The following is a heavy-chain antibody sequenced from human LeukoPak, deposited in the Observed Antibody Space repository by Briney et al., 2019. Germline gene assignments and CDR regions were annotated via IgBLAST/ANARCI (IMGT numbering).Heavy chain of an antibody. CDR3: ARPDDSESFYRANHY. CDR2: ISKDGNNK. CDR1: GFSFNSYA. J-gene: IGHJ4*02. D-gene: IGHD3-10*01. Sequence: GGSLRLSCVASGFSFNSYALHWVRQAPGKGLEWVAVISKDGNNKYYADSVKGRFTISRDNSNNTLSLQMNGLRVEDMAIYHCARPDDSESFYRANHYWGRGTLVTVS. V-gene: IGHV3-30-3*01.